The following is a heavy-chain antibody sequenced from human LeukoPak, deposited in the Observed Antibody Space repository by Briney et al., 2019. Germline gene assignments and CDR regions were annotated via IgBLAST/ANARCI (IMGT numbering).Heavy chain of an antibody. D-gene: IGHD6-13*01. CDR2: INPNSGGT. Sequence: ASVKVSCKASGYTFTGYYMHWVRQAPGQGLEWMGWINPNSGGTNYAQKFQGRVTMTRDTSISTAYMELSRLRSDDTAVYYCARGWIAAAGNDHWFDPWGQGTLVTVSS. CDR3: ARGWIAAAGNDHWFDP. J-gene: IGHJ5*02. V-gene: IGHV1-2*02. CDR1: GYTFTGYY.